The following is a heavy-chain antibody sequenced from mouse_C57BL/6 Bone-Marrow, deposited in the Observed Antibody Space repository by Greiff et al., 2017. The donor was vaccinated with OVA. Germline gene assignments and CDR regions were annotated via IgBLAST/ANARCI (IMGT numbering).Heavy chain of an antibody. V-gene: IGHV3-6*01. CDR1: GYSITSGYY. D-gene: IGHD2-3*01. J-gene: IGHJ3*01. CDR3: ARGPYDGYFAD. Sequence: VQLKESGPGLAKPSQSLSLTCSVTGYSITSGYYWNWIRQFPGNKLEWMGYISYDGNNNYNPYLKNRISLTRDTSTNQAFMELHSLTTEDTATYYCARGPYDGYFADWGKGTLVTVSA. CDR2: ISYDGNN.